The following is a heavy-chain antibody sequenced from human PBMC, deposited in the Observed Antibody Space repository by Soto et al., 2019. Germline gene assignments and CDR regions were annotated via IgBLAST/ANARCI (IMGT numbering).Heavy chain of an antibody. V-gene: IGHV1-2*02. CDR1: GYTFTGYY. J-gene: IGHJ4*02. CDR2: INPKSGGT. D-gene: IGHD5-12*01. Sequence: ASVKVSCKASGYTFTGYYMHWVRQAPGQGLEWMGWINPKSGGTDYAQKFQGRVTMTTDTSSSSAYMELSSLRSDDTAVYYCAKANSGDDDEFDYWGQGTQVTVSS. CDR3: AKANSGDDDEFDY.